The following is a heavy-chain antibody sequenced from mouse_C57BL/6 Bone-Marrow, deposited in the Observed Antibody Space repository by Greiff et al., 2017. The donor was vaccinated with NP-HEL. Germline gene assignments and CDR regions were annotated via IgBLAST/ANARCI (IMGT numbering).Heavy chain of an antibody. Sequence: VQLKQSGAELVRPGASVKLSCTASGFNIKDDYMHWVKQRPEQGLEWIGWIDPENGDTEYASKFQGKATITADTSSNTAYLQLSSLTSEDTAVYYCTTSTTVPSSFYAMDYWGQGTSVTVSS. J-gene: IGHJ4*01. CDR1: GFNIKDDY. CDR2: IDPENGDT. V-gene: IGHV14-4*01. D-gene: IGHD1-1*01. CDR3: TTSTTVPSSFYAMDY.